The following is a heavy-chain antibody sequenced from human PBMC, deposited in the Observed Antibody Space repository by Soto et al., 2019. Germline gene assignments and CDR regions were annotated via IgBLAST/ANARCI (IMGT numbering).Heavy chain of an antibody. CDR3: ARGLAVRGSYGLDV. CDR2: IYHSGIT. D-gene: IGHD3-10*01. Sequence: QLQLQESGSGLVKPSQTLSLTCAVSGASISSGGSSWSWIRQAPGTGLEWIGYIYHSGITNYNQSHKRRDTISVDKSQNQFSLSLSLVTAAVTAVYYCARGLAVRGSYGLDVWGQGTTVTVSS. V-gene: IGHV4-30-2*01. CDR1: GASISSGGSS. J-gene: IGHJ6*02.